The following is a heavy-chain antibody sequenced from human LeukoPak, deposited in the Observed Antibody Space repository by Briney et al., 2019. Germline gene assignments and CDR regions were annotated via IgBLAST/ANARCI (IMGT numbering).Heavy chain of an antibody. Sequence: ASVKVSCKASGYTFTGYYMHWVRQAPGKGLEWMGGFDPEDGETIYAQKFQGRVTMTEDTSTDTAYMELSSLRSEDTAVYYCATVGVGATDNWFDPWGQGTLVTVSS. D-gene: IGHD1-26*01. CDR2: FDPEDGET. CDR3: ATVGVGATDNWFDP. J-gene: IGHJ5*02. V-gene: IGHV1-24*01. CDR1: GYTFTGYY.